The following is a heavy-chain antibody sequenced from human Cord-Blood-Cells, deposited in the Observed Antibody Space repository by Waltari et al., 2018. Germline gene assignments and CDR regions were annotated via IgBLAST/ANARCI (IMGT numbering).Heavy chain of an antibody. CDR2: ILSSGST. CDR3: ARGGGYSYGYRDAFDI. CDR1: GFSVCSNY. V-gene: IGHV3-53*01. D-gene: IGHD5-18*01. Sequence: EVQLVESGGGMIQPGGSLRLSWAASGFSVCSNYMPWVRPSPGKGLEWVSVILSSGSTYYADSVKGRFTISRDNSKNTLYLQMNSLRAEDTAVYYCARGGGYSYGYRDAFDIWGQGTMVTVSS. J-gene: IGHJ3*02.